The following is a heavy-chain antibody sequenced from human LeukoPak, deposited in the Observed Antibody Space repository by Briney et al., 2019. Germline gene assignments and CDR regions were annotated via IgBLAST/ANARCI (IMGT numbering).Heavy chain of an antibody. J-gene: IGHJ4*02. V-gene: IGHV3-23*01. Sequence: GGSLRLSCAASGFTFSTSAMSWVRQTPEKGLQWVSAISASGGRTYYSDSVKGHFTISRGNSNNTLFLQMDSLRAEGTAVYYCAKDPPILRWSFDYWGQGTLVTVSS. CDR2: ISASGGRT. CDR3: AKDPPILRWSFDY. CDR1: GFTFSTSA. D-gene: IGHD4-23*01.